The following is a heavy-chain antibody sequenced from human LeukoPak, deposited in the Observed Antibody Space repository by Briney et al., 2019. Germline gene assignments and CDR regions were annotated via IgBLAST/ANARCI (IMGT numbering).Heavy chain of an antibody. D-gene: IGHD3-10*01. CDR2: INHSGST. V-gene: IGHV4-34*01. CDR1: GGSFSGYY. CDR3: ARASYYVYGSVDY. Sequence: SETLSLTCAVYGGSFSGYYWSWIRQPPGKGLEWIGEINHSGSTNYNPSLKSRVTISVDTSKNQFSLKLSSVTAADTAVYYCARASYYVYGSVDYWGQGTLVTVSS. J-gene: IGHJ4*02.